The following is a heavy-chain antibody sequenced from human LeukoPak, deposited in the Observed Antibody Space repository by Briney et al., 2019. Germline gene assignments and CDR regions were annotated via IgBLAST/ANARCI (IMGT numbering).Heavy chain of an antibody. Sequence: PGGSLRLSCAASGFTFSSYGMHWVRQAPGKGPEWVAVISYDGSNKYYADSVKGRFTISRDNSKNTLYLQMNSLRAEDTAVYYCAKTSITMVRGATSSLDYWGQGTLVTVSS. CDR3: AKTSITMVRGATSSLDY. V-gene: IGHV3-30*18. J-gene: IGHJ4*02. D-gene: IGHD3-10*01. CDR2: ISYDGSNK. CDR1: GFTFSSYG.